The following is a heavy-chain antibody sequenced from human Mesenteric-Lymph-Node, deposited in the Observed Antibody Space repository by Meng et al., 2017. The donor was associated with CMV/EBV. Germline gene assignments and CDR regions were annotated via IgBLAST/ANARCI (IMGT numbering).Heavy chain of an antibody. CDR2: INHSGST. CDR1: GGSFSGYY. V-gene: IGHV4-34*01. Sequence: SETLSLTCAVYGGSFSGYYWSWIRQPPGKGLEWIGEINHSGSTNYNPSLKSRVTISVDTSKNQFSLKLSSVTAADTAVYYCARILEWLWDYWGQGTLVTVSS. D-gene: IGHD3-3*01. CDR3: ARILEWLWDY. J-gene: IGHJ4*02.